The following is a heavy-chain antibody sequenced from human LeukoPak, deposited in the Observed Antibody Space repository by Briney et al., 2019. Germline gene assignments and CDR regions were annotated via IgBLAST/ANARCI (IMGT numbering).Heavy chain of an antibody. Sequence: GRSLRLSCAASGFTFDDYAMHWVRQAPGKGLEWVSGISWNSGSIGYADSVKGRFTISRDNAKNSLYLQMNSLRAEDTALYYCAKAMTGGYYYYYGMDVWGQGTTVTVSS. J-gene: IGHJ6*02. CDR2: ISWNSGSI. CDR3: AKAMTGGYYYYYGMDV. CDR1: GFTFDDYA. D-gene: IGHD2-15*01. V-gene: IGHV3-9*01.